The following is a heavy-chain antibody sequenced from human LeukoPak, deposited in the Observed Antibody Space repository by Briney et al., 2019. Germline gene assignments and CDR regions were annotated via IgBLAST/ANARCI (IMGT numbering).Heavy chain of an antibody. J-gene: IGHJ6*03. CDR2: ISGSGGST. CDR1: GFTFSSYA. D-gene: IGHD4-17*01. Sequence: PGGSLRLSCAASGFTFSSYAMSWVRQAPGKGLEWVSAISGSGGSTYYADSVKGRFTISRDNSKNTLYLQMNSLRAEDTAVYYCVKKGTVTPYYYYYYMDVWGKGTTVTVSS. V-gene: IGHV3-23*01. CDR3: VKKGTVTPYYYYYYMDV.